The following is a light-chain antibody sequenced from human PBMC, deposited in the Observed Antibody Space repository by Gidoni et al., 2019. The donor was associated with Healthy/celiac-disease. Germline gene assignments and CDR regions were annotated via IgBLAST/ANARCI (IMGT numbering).Light chain of an antibody. J-gene: IGLJ3*02. Sequence: QSVLTQPPSVSGAPGQRVTISCTGSSSNIWAGYDVHWYQQLPVTAPKLLIYGNSNRPSGFPDRFSGSKSGTSASLAITGLQAEDEADYYCQSYDSSLSGSWVFGGGTKLTVL. CDR1: SSNIWAGYD. CDR2: GNS. CDR3: QSYDSSLSGSWV. V-gene: IGLV1-40*01.